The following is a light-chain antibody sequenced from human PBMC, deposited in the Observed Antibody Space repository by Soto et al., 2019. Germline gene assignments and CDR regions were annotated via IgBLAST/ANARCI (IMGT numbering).Light chain of an antibody. CDR2: GDS. J-gene: IGLJ1*01. Sequence: VLTQPPSVSGAPGRRVTISCTGSSSNIGAGYDVNWYQQLPETAPKLLIFGDSNRPSGVPDRFSGSKSGTSASLVITGLQADDEADYYCQSNDNGLSGSDVFGTGTKVTVL. CDR3: QSNDNGLSGSDV. CDR1: SSNIGAGYD. V-gene: IGLV1-40*01.